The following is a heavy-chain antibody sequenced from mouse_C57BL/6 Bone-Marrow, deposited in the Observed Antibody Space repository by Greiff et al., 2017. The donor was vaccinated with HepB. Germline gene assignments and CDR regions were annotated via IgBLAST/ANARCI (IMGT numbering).Heavy chain of an antibody. CDR2: ISSGGSYT. CDR3: ANSVVAPYYAMDY. J-gene: IGHJ4*01. CDR1: GFTFSSYG. V-gene: IGHV5-6*01. D-gene: IGHD1-1*01. Sequence: EVKLVESGGDLVKPGGSLKLSCAASGFTFSSYGMSWVRQTPDKRLAWVATISSGGSYTYYPDSVKGRFTISRDNAKNTLYLQMSSLKSEDTAMYYCANSVVAPYYAMDYWGQGTSVTVSS.